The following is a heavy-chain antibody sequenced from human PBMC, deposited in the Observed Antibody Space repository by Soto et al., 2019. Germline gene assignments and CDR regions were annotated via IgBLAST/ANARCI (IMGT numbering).Heavy chain of an antibody. V-gene: IGHV4-59*01. D-gene: IGHD6-19*01. Sequence: SETLYLTCTVSGGSISSYYWSWIRQPPGKGLEWIGYIYYSGSTNYNPSLKSRVTISVDTSKNQFSLKLSSVTAADTAVYYCARDREVSSGPHYYYYYGMDVWGQGTTVTVS. CDR2: IYYSGST. CDR1: GGSISSYY. J-gene: IGHJ6*02. CDR3: ARDREVSSGPHYYYYYGMDV.